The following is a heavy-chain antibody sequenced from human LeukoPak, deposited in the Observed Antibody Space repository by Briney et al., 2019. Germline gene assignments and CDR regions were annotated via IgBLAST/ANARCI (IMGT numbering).Heavy chain of an antibody. V-gene: IGHV3-30*18. D-gene: IGHD1-26*01. CDR2: ISYDGSNK. Sequence: PGGSLRLSCAASGFTFSSYGMHWVRQAPGKGLEWVAVISYDGSNKYYADSVKGRFAISRDNSKNTLYLQMNSLRAEDTAVYYCAKDRAHSGTKIPDAFDIWGQGTMVTVSS. CDR1: GFTFSSYG. J-gene: IGHJ3*02. CDR3: AKDRAHSGTKIPDAFDI.